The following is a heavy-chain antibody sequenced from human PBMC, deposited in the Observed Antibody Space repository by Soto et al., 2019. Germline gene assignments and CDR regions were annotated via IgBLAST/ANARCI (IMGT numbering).Heavy chain of an antibody. CDR1: GGAMSSYY. J-gene: IGHJ4*02. CDR2: IYDSGST. D-gene: IGHD3-22*01. V-gene: IGHV4-4*07. Sequence: PSETLSLTCTVSGGAMSSYYWSWIRQPDGKGLEWRGHIYDSGSTNYNPSLKSRVTMSVDTSKSQFSLRRNSVTAADTAAYYCARDLYYYDSSGYFQWYFDYWGQGTLVTVSS. CDR3: ARDLYYYDSSGYFQWYFDY.